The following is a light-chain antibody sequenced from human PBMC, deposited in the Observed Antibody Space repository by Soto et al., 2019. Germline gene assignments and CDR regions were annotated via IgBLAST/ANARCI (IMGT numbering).Light chain of an antibody. Sequence: QSVLTQPASVSRSPGQSITISCTGTSSDVGGYNYVSWYQQHPGKAPKLMIYDVSNRPSGVSNRFSGSKSGNTASLTISGLQAEDEADYYCRSYTSSSTSFGTGTKVTVL. CDR1: SSDVGGYNY. CDR2: DVS. V-gene: IGLV2-14*01. J-gene: IGLJ1*01. CDR3: RSYTSSSTS.